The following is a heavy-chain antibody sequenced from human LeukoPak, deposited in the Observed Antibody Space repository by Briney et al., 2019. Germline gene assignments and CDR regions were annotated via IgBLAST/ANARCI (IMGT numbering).Heavy chain of an antibody. CDR1: GYTFTGYY. D-gene: IGHD2-21*02. J-gene: IGHJ4*02. V-gene: IGHV1-2*04. CDR3: ARERSGGDCYYDY. Sequence: GASVKVSCKASGYTFTGYYMHWVRQAPGQGLEWMGWINPNSGGTSYAQKFQGWVTMTRDTSISTAYMELSRLRSDDTAVYYCARERSGGDCYYDYWGQGTLVTVSS. CDR2: INPNSGGT.